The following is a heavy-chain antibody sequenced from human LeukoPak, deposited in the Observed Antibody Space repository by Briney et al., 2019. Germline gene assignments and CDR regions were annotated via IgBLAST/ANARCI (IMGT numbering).Heavy chain of an antibody. CDR2: MNPNSGNT. D-gene: IGHD6-13*01. V-gene: IGHV1-8*03. CDR3: AKDLRGSSWPDAFDI. Sequence: GASVKVSCKASGYTFTSYDINWVRQATGQGLEWMGWMNPNSGNTGYAQKFQGRVTITRNTSISTAYMELSSLRAEDTAVYYCAKDLRGSSWPDAFDIWGQGTMVTVSS. CDR1: GYTFTSYD. J-gene: IGHJ3*02.